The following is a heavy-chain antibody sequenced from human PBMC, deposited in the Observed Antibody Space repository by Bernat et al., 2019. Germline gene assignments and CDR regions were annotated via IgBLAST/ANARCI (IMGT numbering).Heavy chain of an antibody. J-gene: IGHJ3*02. Sequence: QVQLVQSGAEVKKPGSSVKVSCKASGGTFSSYTISWVRQAPGQGLEWRGRIIPILGIANYAQKFQGRVTITADKSTSTAYMELSSLRSEDTAVYYCARERLPYDSSGIGDAFDIWGQGTMVTVSS. D-gene: IGHD3-22*01. CDR1: GGTFSSYT. CDR2: IIPILGIA. V-gene: IGHV1-69*08. CDR3: ARERLPYDSSGIGDAFDI.